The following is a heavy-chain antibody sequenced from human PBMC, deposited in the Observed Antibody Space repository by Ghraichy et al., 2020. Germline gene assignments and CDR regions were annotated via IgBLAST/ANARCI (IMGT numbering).Heavy chain of an antibody. CDR3: ARSGGWLRLPKDRTTGSPSGHAFDI. J-gene: IGHJ3*02. CDR2: INHSGST. Sequence: SETLSLTCAVYGGSFSGYYWSWIRQPPGKGLEWIGEINHSGSTNYNPSLKSRVTISVDTSKNQFSLKLSSVTAADTAVYYCARSGGWLRLPKDRTTGSPSGHAFDIWGQGTMVTVSS. CDR1: GGSFSGYY. V-gene: IGHV4-34*01. D-gene: IGHD5-24*01.